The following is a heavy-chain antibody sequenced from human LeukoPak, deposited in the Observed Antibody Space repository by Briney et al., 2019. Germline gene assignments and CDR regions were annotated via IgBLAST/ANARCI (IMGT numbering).Heavy chain of an antibody. D-gene: IGHD3-10*01. CDR1: GFTFSSYS. CDR3: ARGGRVRGEGWFDP. J-gene: IGHJ5*02. CDR2: ISSSSSTI. V-gene: IGHV3-48*01. Sequence: PGGSLRLSCAASGFTFSSYSMNWVRQAPGKGLEWVSYISSSSSTIYYADSVKGRFTISRDNAKNSLYLQMNSLRAEDTAVYYCARGGRVRGEGWFDPWGQGTLVTVSS.